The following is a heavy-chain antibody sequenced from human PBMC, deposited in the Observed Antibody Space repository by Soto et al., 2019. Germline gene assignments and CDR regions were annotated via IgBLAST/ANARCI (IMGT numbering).Heavy chain of an antibody. CDR3: ARDRSRYYYDSSPRGWFDP. CDR1: GGSISSYY. V-gene: IGHV4-59*01. CDR2: IYYSGST. J-gene: IGHJ5*02. Sequence: SLTCTVSGGSISSYYWSWIRQPPGKGLEWIGYIYYSGSTNYNPSLKSRVTISVDTSKNQFSLKLSSVTAADTAVYYCARDRSRYYYDSSPRGWFDPWGQGTLVTVSS. D-gene: IGHD3-22*01.